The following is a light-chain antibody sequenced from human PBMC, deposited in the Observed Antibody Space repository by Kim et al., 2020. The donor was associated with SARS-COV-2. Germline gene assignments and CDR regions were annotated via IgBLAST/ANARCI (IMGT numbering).Light chain of an antibody. CDR3: QAWDSSAFWV. CDR2: QES. V-gene: IGLV3-1*01. CDR1: NLGDKY. Sequence: VSPGQTASITCSGDNLGDKYACWYQQKPGQSPVLVIYQESTRPSGIPERFSGSNSGNTATLTLSGTQAMDEADYYCQAWDSSAFWVFGGGTQLTAL. J-gene: IGLJ3*02.